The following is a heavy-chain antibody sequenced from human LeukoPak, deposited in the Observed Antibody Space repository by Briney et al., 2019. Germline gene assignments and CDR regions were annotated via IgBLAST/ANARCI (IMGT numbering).Heavy chain of an antibody. CDR3: ARDSSSWYVNWFDP. CDR2: IYTSGST. Sequence: SETLSLTCTVSGGSISSYYWSWIRQPAGKGLEWIGRIYTSGSTNYNPSLKSRVTMSVGTSKNQFSLKLSSVTAADTAVYYCARDSSSWYVNWFDPWGQGTLVTVSS. V-gene: IGHV4-4*07. J-gene: IGHJ5*02. CDR1: GGSISSYY. D-gene: IGHD6-13*01.